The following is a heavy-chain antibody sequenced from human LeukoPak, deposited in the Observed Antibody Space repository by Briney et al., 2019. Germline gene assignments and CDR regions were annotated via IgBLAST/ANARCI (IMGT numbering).Heavy chain of an antibody. CDR1: GYTFTSYG. J-gene: IGHJ4*02. CDR2: INTNNGNT. D-gene: IGHD3-3*01. V-gene: IGHV1-18*01. CDR3: AREFRPYFDFWTTDYIFHY. Sequence: GSVKVSCKASGYTFTSYGITWVRQAPGQGLEWMGWINTNNGNTSYAQRLQGRVAMTTDTSTSTAYIELRSLRSDHTAVYYCAREFRPYFDFWTTDYIFHYWGQGTVVTVSS.